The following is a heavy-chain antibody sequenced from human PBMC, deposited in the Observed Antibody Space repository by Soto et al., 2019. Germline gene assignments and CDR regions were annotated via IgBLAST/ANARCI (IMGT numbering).Heavy chain of an antibody. CDR3: ARGLKGELSSLYFGY. J-gene: IGHJ4*02. D-gene: IGHD3-16*02. CDR1: GGSISSYY. Sequence: PSETLSLTCTVSGGSISSYYWSWIRQPPGKGLEWIGYIYYSGSTNYNPSLKSRVTISVDTSKDQFSLKLSSVTAADTAVYYCARGLKGELSSLYFGYWGQGTLVTVSS. V-gene: IGHV4-59*01. CDR2: IYYSGST.